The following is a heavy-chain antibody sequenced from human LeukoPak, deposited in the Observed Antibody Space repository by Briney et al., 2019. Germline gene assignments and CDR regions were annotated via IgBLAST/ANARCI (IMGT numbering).Heavy chain of an antibody. D-gene: IGHD1-20*01. J-gene: IGHJ4*02. V-gene: IGHV3-74*01. CDR3: LRDLNWSLDQ. Sequence: GGSLRLSCAAPGFTLSNYMMHWVRQAPGKGLVWVSRIKSDGITITYADFVKGRFTISRDNAKNTLYLQMNSLRAEDTAVYYCLRDLNWSLDQWGQGTLVTVSS. CDR1: GFTLSNYM. CDR2: IKSDGITI.